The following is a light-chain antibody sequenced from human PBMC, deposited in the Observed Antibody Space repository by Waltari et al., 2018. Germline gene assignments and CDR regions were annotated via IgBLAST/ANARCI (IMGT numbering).Light chain of an antibody. V-gene: IGLV2-8*01. CDR3: SSYAGSNNFVV. CDR2: EVS. J-gene: IGLJ2*01. CDR1: SSDVGGYNY. Sequence: QSALTQPPSASGSPGQSVTISCTGTSSDVGGYNYVSCYPQHPGKAPKLMIYEVSKRPSGVPDRFSGSKSGNTASLTVSGLQADDEADYYCSSYAGSNNFVVFGGGTKLTVL.